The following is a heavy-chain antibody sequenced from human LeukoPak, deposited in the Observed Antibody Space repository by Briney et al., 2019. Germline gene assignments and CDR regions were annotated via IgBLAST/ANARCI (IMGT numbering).Heavy chain of an antibody. CDR1: GVSINFYY. V-gene: IGHV4-4*07. CDR2: IYSSGTT. J-gene: IGHJ4*02. Sequence: KSSETLSLTCTVSGVSINFYYWSWIRQPAGKGLEWIGRIYSSGTTNYNPSLESRVIMSVDTSKNQFSLKLTSVTAADTAVYYCARDLGDYWGQGTLVTVSS. CDR3: ARDLGDY.